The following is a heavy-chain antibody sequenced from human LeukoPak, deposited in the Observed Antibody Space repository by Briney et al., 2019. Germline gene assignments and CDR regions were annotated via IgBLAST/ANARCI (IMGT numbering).Heavy chain of an antibody. D-gene: IGHD4-17*01. Sequence: SETLSLTCAVYGGSFSGYYWSGIRQPPGKGLEWIGEINHSGSTNYNPSLKSRVTISVDRSKNQFSLKLSSVTAADTAVYYCARVGYGPFYYFDHWGQGTLVTVSS. CDR2: INHSGST. J-gene: IGHJ4*02. V-gene: IGHV4-34*01. CDR1: GGSFSGYY. CDR3: ARVGYGPFYYFDH.